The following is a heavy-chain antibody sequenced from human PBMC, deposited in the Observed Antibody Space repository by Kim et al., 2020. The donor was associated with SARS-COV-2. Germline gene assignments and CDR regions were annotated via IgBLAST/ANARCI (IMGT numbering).Heavy chain of an antibody. D-gene: IGHD6-13*01. J-gene: IGHJ4*02. Sequence: ADSVKCRFNITRDNSKNTLYLQMNSLRAEDTAVYYCARAGGHVGIAAAGAWGQGTLVTVSS. V-gene: IGHV3-30*07. CDR3: ARAGGHVGIAAAGA.